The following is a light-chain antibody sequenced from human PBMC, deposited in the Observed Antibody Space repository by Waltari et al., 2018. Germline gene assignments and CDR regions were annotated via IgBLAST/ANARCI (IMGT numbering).Light chain of an antibody. CDR2: LDT. CDR3: QAWDSNTVVV. Sequence: SYELTQPPSVSVSPGPTAIITCSGDVFDNKFASWYQLKPGQFPLLGIYLDTRRPSGIPERISGSTSGNTATLTIRGTQAMDEADYYCQAWDSNTVVVFGGGTKLTVL. CDR1: VFDNKF. V-gene: IGLV3-1*01. J-gene: IGLJ2*01.